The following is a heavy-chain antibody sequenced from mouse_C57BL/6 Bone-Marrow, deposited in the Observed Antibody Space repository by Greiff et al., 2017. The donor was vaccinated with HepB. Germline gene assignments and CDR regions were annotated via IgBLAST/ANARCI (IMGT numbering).Heavy chain of an antibody. CDR1: GFSLTSYG. CDR3: ARQGDYYGSSPHYFDY. Sequence: VQVVESGPGLVQPSQSLSITCTVSGFSLTSYGVHWVRQSPGKGLEWLGVIWSGGSTDYNAAFISRLSISKDNSTSQVYFKMNSLQADDTAIYYCARQGDYYGSSPHYFDYGGQGTTLTVSS. CDR2: IWSGGST. D-gene: IGHD1-1*01. J-gene: IGHJ2*01. V-gene: IGHV2-2*01.